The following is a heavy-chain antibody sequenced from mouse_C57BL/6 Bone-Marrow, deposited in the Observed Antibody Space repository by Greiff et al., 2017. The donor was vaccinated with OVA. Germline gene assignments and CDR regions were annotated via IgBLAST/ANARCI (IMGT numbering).Heavy chain of an antibody. CDR2: ISSGSSTI. CDR1: GFTFSDYG. CDR3: ARRPPLAD. V-gene: IGHV5-17*01. Sequence: EVKLVESGGGLVKPGGSLKLSCAASGFTFSDYGMHWVRQAPEKGLEWVAYISSGSSTIYYADTVKGRFTISRDNAKNTLFLQMTSLRSEDTAMYYCARRPPLADWGQGTLVTVSA. J-gene: IGHJ3*01.